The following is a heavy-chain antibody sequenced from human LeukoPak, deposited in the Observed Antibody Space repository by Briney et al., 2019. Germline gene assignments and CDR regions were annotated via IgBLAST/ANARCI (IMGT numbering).Heavy chain of an antibody. CDR1: GLTVSTNY. CDR2: LYSGGNT. J-gene: IGHJ2*01. Sequence: GGSLRLSCAVSGLTVSTNYMSWVRQAPGRGLEWVSVLYSGGNTYYADSVKGRFTISRDSSKNTLYLQMSSLRVEDTAVYYCARSNWYFDLWGRGALVTVSS. V-gene: IGHV3-66*01. CDR3: ARSNWYFDL.